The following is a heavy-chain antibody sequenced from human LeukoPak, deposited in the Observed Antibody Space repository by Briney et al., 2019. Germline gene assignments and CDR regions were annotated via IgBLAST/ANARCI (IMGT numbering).Heavy chain of an antibody. D-gene: IGHD6-6*01. V-gene: IGHV3-23*01. J-gene: IGHJ4*02. CDR1: GFTFSSYA. Sequence: PGGSLRLSFAASGFTFSSYAMSWVRQAPGKGLEWVSAISGSGGRTYYADSVKGRFTISRDNSKNTLYLQMSSLRAEDTAVYYCAKGRLRQIAARPHYFDYWGQGTLVTVSS. CDR3: AKGRLRQIAARPHYFDY. CDR2: ISGSGGRT.